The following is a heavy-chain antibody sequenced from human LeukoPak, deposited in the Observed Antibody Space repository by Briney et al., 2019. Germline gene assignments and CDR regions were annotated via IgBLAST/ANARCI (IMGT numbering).Heavy chain of an antibody. V-gene: IGHV5-51*01. CDR2: IYPGDSDT. J-gene: IGHJ4*02. D-gene: IGHD3-22*01. Sequence: PGESLKISCKGSGYSFTTYWIGWVRQMPGKGLEWMGIIYPGDSDTTYSPSFQGQVTISADKSISTAYLQWSSLKASDTAMYYCVRRDSSGYYYLFDYWGQGTLVTVSS. CDR1: GYSFTTYW. CDR3: VRRDSSGYYYLFDY.